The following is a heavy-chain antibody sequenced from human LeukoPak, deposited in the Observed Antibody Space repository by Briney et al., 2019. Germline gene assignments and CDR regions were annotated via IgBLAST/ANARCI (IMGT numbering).Heavy chain of an antibody. Sequence: PGGPLRLSCTASGFTFSTYSLNWVRQAPGKGLELGSFISSTSSHIYYADSVKGRLTISRDNAKNSLYLQMSSLRAEDTAVYYCARGERGSSYGALDHWGQGALVTVSS. CDR2: ISSTSSHI. CDR1: GFTFSTYS. V-gene: IGHV3-21*01. D-gene: IGHD5-18*01. J-gene: IGHJ4*02. CDR3: ARGERGSSYGALDH.